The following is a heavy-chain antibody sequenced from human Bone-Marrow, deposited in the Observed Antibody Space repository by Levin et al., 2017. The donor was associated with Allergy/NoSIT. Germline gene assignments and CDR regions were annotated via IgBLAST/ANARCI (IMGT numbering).Heavy chain of an antibody. J-gene: IGHJ5*02. CDR1: GFSVNFGV. D-gene: IGHD1-26*01. V-gene: IGHV3-23*05. Sequence: PGGSLRLSCAASGFSVNFGVTWVRQIPGKTLEWLSGFDSSYNRYYADSVRGRFTVSKDTSKNTVYLEMNSLRVEDTAVYYCAKGDDGVGSTELRSWGLGALVTVSS. CDR2: FDSSYNR. CDR3: AKGDDGVGSTELRS.